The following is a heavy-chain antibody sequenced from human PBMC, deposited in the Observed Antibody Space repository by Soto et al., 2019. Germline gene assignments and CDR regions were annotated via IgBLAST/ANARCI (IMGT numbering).Heavy chain of an antibody. CDR3: ARAGCDGGRCYTLVGLRYGMDV. J-gene: IGHJ6*02. V-gene: IGHV3-30-3*01. D-gene: IGHD2-15*01. CDR1: GFTFSSYV. CDR2: ISYDGSNK. Sequence: QVQLVESGGGVVQPGRSLRLSCAASGFTFSSYVMYWVRQAPGKGLEWVAVISYDGSNKYYADSVKGRFTISRDNSKNXLYLQMNSLRAEDTAVYYCARAGCDGGRCYTLVGLRYGMDVWGQGTTVTVSS.